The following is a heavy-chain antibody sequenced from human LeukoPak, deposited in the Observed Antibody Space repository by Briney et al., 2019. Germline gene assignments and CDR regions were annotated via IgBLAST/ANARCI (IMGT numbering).Heavy chain of an antibody. J-gene: IGHJ4*02. CDR1: GFTFSSYS. V-gene: IGHV3-21*01. Sequence: GGSLRLSCAASGFTFSSYSVNWVRQAPGKGLEWVASISSSSSYIYYADSVKGRFTISRDNAENSLYLQMNSLRAEDTAVYHCARGGSYSGFDYWGQGTLVTVSS. D-gene: IGHD1-26*01. CDR3: ARGGSYSGFDY. CDR2: ISSSSSYI.